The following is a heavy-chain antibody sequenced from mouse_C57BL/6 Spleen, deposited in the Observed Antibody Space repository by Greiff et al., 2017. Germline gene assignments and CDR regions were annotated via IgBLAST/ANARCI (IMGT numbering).Heavy chain of an antibody. CDR2: ISYDGSN. J-gene: IGHJ1*03. V-gene: IGHV3-6*01. CDR3: ARASYGSSPWYFDV. CDR1: GYSITSGYY. D-gene: IGHD1-1*01. Sequence: VQLKESGPGLVKPSQSLSLTCSVTGYSITSGYYWNWIRQFPGNKLEWMGYISYDGSNNYNPSLKNRISITRDTSKNQFFLKLNSVTTEDTATYYCARASYGSSPWYFDVWGTGTTVTVSS.